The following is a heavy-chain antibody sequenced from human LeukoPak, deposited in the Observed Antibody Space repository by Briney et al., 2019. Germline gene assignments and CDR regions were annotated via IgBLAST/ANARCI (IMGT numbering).Heavy chain of an antibody. J-gene: IGHJ4*02. V-gene: IGHV4-4*07. CDR3: AVTMRSTLDY. Sequence: SETLSLTCTVSGDSISNYYRNWIRQPAGKGLEWIGRMYTSGSTNYNPSLKSRVTMSVDTSKNQFSLKPSSVTAADTAVYYCAVTMRSTLDYWGQGTLVTVSS. CDR2: MYTSGST. CDR1: GDSISNYY. D-gene: IGHD5-24*01.